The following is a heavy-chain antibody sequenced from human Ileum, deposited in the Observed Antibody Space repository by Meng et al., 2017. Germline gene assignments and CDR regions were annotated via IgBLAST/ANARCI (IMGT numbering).Heavy chain of an antibody. CDR2: ISYDGSNK. J-gene: IGHJ4*02. CDR3: ASESVSGFGEFSLDY. V-gene: IGHV3-30*04. CDR1: GFTFSSYA. Sequence: GESLKISCAASGFTFSSYAMHWVRQAPGKGLEWVAVISYDGSNKYYADSVKGRFTISRDNSKNTLYLQMNSLRAEDTAVYYCASESVSGFGEFSLDYWGQGKLVNGAS. D-gene: IGHD3-10*01.